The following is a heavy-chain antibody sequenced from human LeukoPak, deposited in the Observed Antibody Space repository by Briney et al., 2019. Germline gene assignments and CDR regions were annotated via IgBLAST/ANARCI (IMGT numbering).Heavy chain of an antibody. V-gene: IGHV3-33*01. D-gene: IGHD3-10*01. Sequence: GRSLRLSCAASGFTFSSYGMHWVRQAPGKGLEWVAVIWYDGSNKYYADSVKGRFTISRDNSKNTLYLQMNSLRAEDTAVYYCARVMVRGVGFNGMDVWGKGTTVTVSS. CDR3: ARVMVRGVGFNGMDV. CDR2: IWYDGSNK. J-gene: IGHJ6*04. CDR1: GFTFSSYG.